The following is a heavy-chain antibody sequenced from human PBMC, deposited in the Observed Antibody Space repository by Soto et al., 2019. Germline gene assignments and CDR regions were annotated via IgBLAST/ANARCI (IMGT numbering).Heavy chain of an antibody. V-gene: IGHV3-30*18. Sequence: GGSLRLSCAASGFTFSSYGMHWVRQAPGKGLEWVAVISYDGSNKYYADSVKGRFTISRDNSKNTLYLQMNSLRAEDTAVYYCAKDRGYSYGYYFDYWGQGTLVTVSS. J-gene: IGHJ4*02. CDR2: ISYDGSNK. D-gene: IGHD5-18*01. CDR1: GFTFSSYG. CDR3: AKDRGYSYGYYFDY.